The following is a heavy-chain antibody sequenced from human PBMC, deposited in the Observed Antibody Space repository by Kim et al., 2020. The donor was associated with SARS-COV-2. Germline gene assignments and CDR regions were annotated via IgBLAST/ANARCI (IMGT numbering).Heavy chain of an antibody. CDR2: SRTP. D-gene: IGHD7-27*01. J-gene: IGHJ4*02. Sequence: SRTPDYNPSLTSRVIMSADTSKNQVSLKLTSLTAADSAVYYCVRGWAYFEFWGQGTLVTVSS. CDR3: VRGWAYFEF. V-gene: IGHV4-34*01.